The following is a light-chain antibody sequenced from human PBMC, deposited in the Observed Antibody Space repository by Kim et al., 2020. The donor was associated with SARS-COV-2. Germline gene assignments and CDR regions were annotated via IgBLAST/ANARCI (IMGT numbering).Light chain of an antibody. V-gene: IGKV3D-7*01. CDR1: ESVVSTY. J-gene: IGKJ4*01. CDR3: QQDYCLPFT. CDR2: GAS. Sequence: EIVMTQSPATLSLSPGGRATLSCRASESVVSTYLSWYQQKPGQAPRLLIYGASTRATGIPARFSGSGSGTDFTLTIRSLQPEDFAVYYCQQDYCLPFTFGGGTKVDIK.